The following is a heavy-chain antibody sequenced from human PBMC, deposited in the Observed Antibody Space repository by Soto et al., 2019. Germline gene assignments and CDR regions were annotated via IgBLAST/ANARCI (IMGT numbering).Heavy chain of an antibody. CDR3: AASSSVAAAGYFKF. D-gene: IGHD6-13*01. J-gene: IGHJ4*02. CDR1: GDLFNNYA. V-gene: IGHV1-69*01. CDR2: ISPLFSTT. Sequence: QVQLVQSGAEVKEPGSSVKVSCKATGDLFNNYAFNWVRQATAQGLEWMGRISPLFSTTNYAQKFKGRVTIGADELTTIVYLEVSNLESEDTAMYYGAASSSVAAAGYFKFWGQGTLVTVS.